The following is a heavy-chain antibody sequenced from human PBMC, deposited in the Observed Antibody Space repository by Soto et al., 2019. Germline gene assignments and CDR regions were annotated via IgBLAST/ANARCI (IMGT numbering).Heavy chain of an antibody. D-gene: IGHD6-6*01. CDR2: IWYDGSNK. CDR3: ARLELEYSSSSVMARYYYGMDV. V-gene: IGHV3-33*01. J-gene: IGHJ6*02. CDR1: GFTFSSYG. Sequence: GGSLRLSCAASGFTFSSYGMHWVRQAPGKGLEWVAVIWYDGSNKYYADSVKGRFTISRDNSKNTLYLQMNSLRAEDTAVYYCARLELEYSSSSVMARYYYGMDVWGQGTTVTVSS.